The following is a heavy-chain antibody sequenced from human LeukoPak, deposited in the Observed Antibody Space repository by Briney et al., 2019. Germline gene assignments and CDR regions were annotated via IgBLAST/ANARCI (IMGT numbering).Heavy chain of an antibody. CDR3: ATPLDYYDSSGYHQGGD. V-gene: IGHV3-33*01. CDR2: IWYDGSKT. D-gene: IGHD3-22*01. Sequence: GGSLRLSCAASGFMFSDYGMHWVRQAPGKGLEWVAVIWYDGSKTYYVDSVKGRFSISRDNSKNTLYLQMSSLKAEDTAVYHCATPLDYYDSSGYHQGGDWGQGTLVTVSS. J-gene: IGHJ4*02. CDR1: GFMFSDYG.